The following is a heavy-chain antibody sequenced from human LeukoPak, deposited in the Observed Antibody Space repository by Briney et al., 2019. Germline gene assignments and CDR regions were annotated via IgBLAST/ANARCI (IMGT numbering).Heavy chain of an antibody. D-gene: IGHD4-23*01. V-gene: IGHV1-2*02. J-gene: IGHJ4*02. CDR2: INPNSGVT. CDR1: GYTFTGYY. Sequence: ASVKVPCRASGYTFTGYYMHWVRQAPGQGLEWMGWINPNSGVTNYAQKFQGRVTMTRDTSISTAYMELSSLRSDDTAVYYCARDLFTLYGRNSGFHFDYWGQGALVTVSS. CDR3: ARDLFTLYGRNSGFHFDY.